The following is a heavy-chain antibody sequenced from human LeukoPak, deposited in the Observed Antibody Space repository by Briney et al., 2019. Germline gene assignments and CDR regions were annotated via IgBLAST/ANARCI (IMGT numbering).Heavy chain of an antibody. CDR2: IYPGDSDT. CDR3: ARGTMVRGVITKFDY. D-gene: IGHD3-10*01. CDR1: GYSFTGYW. Sequence: GESLKISCKGSGYSFTGYWIGWVRQMPGKGLEWMGIIYPGDSDTRYSPSFQGQVTISADKSISTAYLQWSSLKASDTAMYYCARGTMVRGVITKFDYWGQGTLVTVSS. J-gene: IGHJ4*02. V-gene: IGHV5-51*01.